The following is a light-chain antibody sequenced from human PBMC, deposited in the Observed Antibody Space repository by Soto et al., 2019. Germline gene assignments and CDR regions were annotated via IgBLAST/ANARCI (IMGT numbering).Light chain of an antibody. CDR3: QQRNTWPPIT. J-gene: IGKJ5*01. V-gene: IGKV3-11*01. Sequence: EVVVTQSPVTLSLSPGERATLSCRTSQSVETYLAWYQQKPGQAPRLLIYDASHRATDIPARFSGSGSGTDFTLTISRLEPEDFAVYYCQQRNTWPPITCGQGTRLDIK. CDR2: DAS. CDR1: QSVETY.